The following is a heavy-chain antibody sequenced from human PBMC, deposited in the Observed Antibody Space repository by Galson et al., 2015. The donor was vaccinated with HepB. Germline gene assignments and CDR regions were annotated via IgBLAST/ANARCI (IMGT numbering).Heavy chain of an antibody. CDR1: GFTFSSYA. V-gene: IGHV3-30-3*01. Sequence: SLRLSCAASGFTFSSYAMHWVRQAPGKGLEWVAVISYDGSNKYYADSVKGRFTISRDNSKNTLYLQMNSLRAEDTAVYYCARADYYDSSGYEGGGLRMGYWGQGTLVTVSS. J-gene: IGHJ4*02. D-gene: IGHD3-22*01. CDR3: ARADYYDSSGYEGGGLRMGY. CDR2: ISYDGSNK.